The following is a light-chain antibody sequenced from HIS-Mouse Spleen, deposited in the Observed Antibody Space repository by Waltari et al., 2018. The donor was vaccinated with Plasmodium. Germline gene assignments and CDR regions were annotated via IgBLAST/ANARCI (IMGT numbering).Light chain of an antibody. CDR1: SSDVGGYNY. CDR3: SSYAGSNNLV. Sequence: QSALTQPPSASGSPGQSVTISCTGTSSDVGGYNYVSWYQQHPGKAPKRMIYEVSKRPSGVPDRFSGSKSCNTAYLTVSGLQAEDEADYYCSSYAGSNNLVFGGGTKLTVL. CDR2: EVS. V-gene: IGLV2-8*01. J-gene: IGLJ2*01.